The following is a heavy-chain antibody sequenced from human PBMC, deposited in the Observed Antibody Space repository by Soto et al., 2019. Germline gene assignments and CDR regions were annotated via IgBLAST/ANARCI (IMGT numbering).Heavy chain of an antibody. J-gene: IGHJ5*02. Sequence: PGGSLRLSCAASGFTFSSYWMHWVRQAPGKGLVWVSRINSDGSSTSYADSVKGRFTISRDNSQNTLYLHMDSLRAEDTAVYYCAKHSGSYGIWFDPWGQGTLVTVSS. CDR3: AKHSGSYGIWFDP. D-gene: IGHD1-26*01. V-gene: IGHV3-74*01. CDR2: INSDGSST. CDR1: GFTFSSYW.